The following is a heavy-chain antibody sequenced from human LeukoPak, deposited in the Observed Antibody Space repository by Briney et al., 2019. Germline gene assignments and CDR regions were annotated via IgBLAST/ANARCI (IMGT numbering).Heavy chain of an antibody. CDR3: ARVRRVLITTNDAFDI. Sequence: SETLSLTCTVSGGSISSYYWRWLRQPAGKGREWVGRIYTSGNTNYNPSLKRRVTMSVDTSKNQFSLKLRSVTAADTAVYYCARVRRVLITTNDAFDIWGQGTMVTVSS. V-gene: IGHV4-4*07. D-gene: IGHD3-22*01. J-gene: IGHJ3*02. CDR2: IYTSGNT. CDR1: GGSISSYY.